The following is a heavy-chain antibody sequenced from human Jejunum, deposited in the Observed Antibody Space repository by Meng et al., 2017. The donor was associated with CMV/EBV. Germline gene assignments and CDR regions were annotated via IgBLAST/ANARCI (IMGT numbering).Heavy chain of an antibody. D-gene: IGHD1-1*01. V-gene: IGHV2-5*02. Sequence: FSLACSPVGVCWIRQPTGKALEWLAFIYWDDDKRYNPSLKNRLTITTDAPKNQVALTVTNMDPADTATYYCVHRKDYSGNWNGGSADFWGQGALVTVSS. CDR1: FSLACSPVG. CDR3: VHRKDYSGNWNGGSADF. J-gene: IGHJ4*02. CDR2: IYWDDDK.